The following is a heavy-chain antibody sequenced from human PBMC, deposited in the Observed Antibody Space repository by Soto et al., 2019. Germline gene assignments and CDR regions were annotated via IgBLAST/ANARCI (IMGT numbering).Heavy chain of an antibody. J-gene: IGHJ4*02. CDR1: GFTFSGSA. D-gene: IGHD1-1*01. V-gene: IGHV3-73*01. CDR2: IRNKANDYAT. CDR3: ARPGPFDS. Sequence: EVQLVESGGGLVQPGGSLKLSCADSGFTFSGSAIHWVRQAPGKGLEWIGRIRNKANDYATAYPVSVRGRFTISRDESKSTAYLEMNSLKTEDTAMYYCARPGPFDSWGQGTLVTVSS.